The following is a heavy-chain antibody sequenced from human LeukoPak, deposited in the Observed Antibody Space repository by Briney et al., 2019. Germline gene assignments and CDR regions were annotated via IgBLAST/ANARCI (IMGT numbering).Heavy chain of an antibody. J-gene: IGHJ6*03. CDR1: GGSISSSSYY. D-gene: IGHD6-6*01. Sequence: SETLSLTCTVSGGSISSSSYYWSWIRQPAGKGLEWIGRIYTSGSTNYNPSLKSRVTMSVDTSKNQFSLKLSSVTAADTAVYYCARARPEGFNYYYYMDVWGKGTTVTVSS. CDR3: ARARPEGFNYYYYMDV. V-gene: IGHV4-61*02. CDR2: IYTSGST.